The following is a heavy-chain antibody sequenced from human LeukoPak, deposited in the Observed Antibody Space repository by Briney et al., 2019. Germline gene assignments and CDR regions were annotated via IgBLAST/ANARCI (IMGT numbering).Heavy chain of an antibody. V-gene: IGHV1-69*05. Sequence: GSSVKVSYKACGGTFSSYAISGVRQAPGQGLEWMGGIIPIFGTANYAQKFQGRVTITTDESTSTAYMELSSLRSEDTAVYYCAREITMVRGVIITGGSTNWFDPWGQGTLVTVSS. CDR3: AREITMVRGVIITGGSTNWFDP. CDR2: IIPIFGTA. D-gene: IGHD3-10*01. CDR1: GGTFSSYA. J-gene: IGHJ5*02.